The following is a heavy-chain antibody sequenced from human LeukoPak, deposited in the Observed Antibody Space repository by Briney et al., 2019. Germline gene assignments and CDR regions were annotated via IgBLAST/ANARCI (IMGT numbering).Heavy chain of an antibody. V-gene: IGHV1-18*04. J-gene: IGHJ5*02. CDR1: GYTFTGYY. D-gene: IGHD5-12*01. Sequence: ASVKVSCKASGYTFTGYYMHLVRQAPGQGLEWMGWISAYNGNTNYAQKLQGRVTMTTDTSTSTAYIELRSLRSDDTAVYYCARGDIVARENWFDPWGQGTLVTVSS. CDR3: ARGDIVARENWFDP. CDR2: ISAYNGNT.